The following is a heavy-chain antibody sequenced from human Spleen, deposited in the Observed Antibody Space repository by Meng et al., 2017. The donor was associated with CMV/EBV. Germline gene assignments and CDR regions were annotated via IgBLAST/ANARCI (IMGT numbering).Heavy chain of an antibody. CDR3: AHRIRPYYDFWSGTIGYNRFDP. D-gene: IGHD3-3*01. J-gene: IGHJ5*02. Sequence: GVGVGWIRQPPGKALEWLAVLYWNDEKRYSPSLKSRLTISKDTSKNQVVLTMTNMDPVDTATYYCAHRIRPYYDFWSGTIGYNRFDPWGQGTLVTVSS. CDR1: GVG. CDR2: LYWNDEK. V-gene: IGHV2-5*01.